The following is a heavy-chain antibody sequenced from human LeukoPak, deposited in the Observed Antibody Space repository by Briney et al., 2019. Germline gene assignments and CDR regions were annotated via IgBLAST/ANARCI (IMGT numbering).Heavy chain of an antibody. D-gene: IGHD1-1*01. V-gene: IGHV3-7*01. CDR3: AREDWRILSYYYGMDV. J-gene: IGHJ6*02. CDR2: IKQDGSEK. Sequence: GGSLRLSCAAAGFTFSSYWMSWVRQAPGKGLEWVANIKQDGSEKYYVDSVKGRFTISRDNAKNSLYLQMNSLRAEDTAVYCCAREDWRILSYYYGMDVWGQGTTATVSS. CDR1: GFTFSSYW.